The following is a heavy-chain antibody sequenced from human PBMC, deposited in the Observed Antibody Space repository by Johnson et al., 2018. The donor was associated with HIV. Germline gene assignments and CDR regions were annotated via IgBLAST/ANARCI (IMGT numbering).Heavy chain of an antibody. CDR2: LYADGRT. J-gene: IGHJ3*02. CDR1: GFIVSSKY. CDR3: ARGRGDYGLAFDI. V-gene: IGHV3-66*02. Sequence: VQLVESGGGLVQPGGSLRLSCAASGFIVSSKYMTWFRQAPGKGLEWVSVLYADGRTYYADSVKGRFTVSSDYSKNTLYLQMNSLRPEDTAVYYCARGRGDYGLAFDIWGQGTMVTVSS. D-gene: IGHD4-17*01.